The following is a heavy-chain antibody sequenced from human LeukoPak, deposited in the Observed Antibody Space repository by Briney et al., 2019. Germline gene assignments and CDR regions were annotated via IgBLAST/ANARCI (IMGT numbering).Heavy chain of an antibody. Sequence: PGESLKISCKGSGYSFTSYWIGWVRQMPGKGLEWMGIIYPGDSDTRYSPSFQGQVTISADKSISTAYLQWSSLKASDTAMYYCASQINYYDSSGYPKHDAFDIWGQGTMVTVSS. CDR3: ASQINYYDSSGYPKHDAFDI. J-gene: IGHJ3*02. CDR1: GYSFTSYW. CDR2: IYPGDSDT. V-gene: IGHV5-51*01. D-gene: IGHD3-22*01.